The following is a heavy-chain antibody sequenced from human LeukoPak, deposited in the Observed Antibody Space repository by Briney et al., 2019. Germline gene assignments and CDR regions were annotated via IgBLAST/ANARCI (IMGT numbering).Heavy chain of an antibody. D-gene: IGHD2-2*01. J-gene: IGHJ6*02. CDR2: ISYDGSNK. Sequence: GGSLRLSCAASGFTFSSYGMHWVRQAPGKGLEWVAVISYDGSNKYYADSVKGRFTISRDNSKNTLYLQMNSLRAEDTAVYYCAKCLGYCSSTSCYAYYYYGMDVWGQGTTVTVSS. CDR1: GFTFSSYG. CDR3: AKCLGYCSSTSCYAYYYYGMDV. V-gene: IGHV3-30*18.